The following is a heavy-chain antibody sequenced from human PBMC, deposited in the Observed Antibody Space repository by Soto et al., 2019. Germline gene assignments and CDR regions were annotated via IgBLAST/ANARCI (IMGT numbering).Heavy chain of an antibody. Sequence: QVQLVESGGGVVQPGRSLRLSCAASGFTFSSYGMHWVRQAPGKGLEWVAVISYDGSNKYYADSMKGRFTISRDNSKNTLYLQMNSLRAEDTAVYYCAKDHSGSYSYWGQGTLVTVSS. CDR1: GFTFSSYG. CDR2: ISYDGSNK. V-gene: IGHV3-30*18. J-gene: IGHJ4*02. D-gene: IGHD1-26*01. CDR3: AKDHSGSYSY.